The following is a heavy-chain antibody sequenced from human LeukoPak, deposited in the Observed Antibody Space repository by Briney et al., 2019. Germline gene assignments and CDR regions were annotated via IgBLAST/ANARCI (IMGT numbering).Heavy chain of an antibody. D-gene: IGHD5-12*01. CDR1: GGSINSPSYW. V-gene: IGHV4-39*01. CDR3: ARQSRYSGFG. J-gene: IGHJ4*02. CDR2: IYYSGST. Sequence: SETLSLTCSVSGGSINSPSYWWGSIRQPPGKGLEWIGCIYYSGSTYYSPSLKSRVTISLDTSKNQFSLNLTSVTVADTAIYYCARQSRYSGFGWGLGTLVTVSS.